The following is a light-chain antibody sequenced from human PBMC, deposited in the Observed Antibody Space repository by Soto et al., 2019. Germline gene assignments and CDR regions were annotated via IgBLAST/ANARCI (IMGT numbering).Light chain of an antibody. V-gene: IGKV3-15*01. Sequence: IVMTQSPATLSVSPGERATLSCRASQNVNSNLAWYQQKPGQAPRLLIYGASTRATGVPARFSGSGSGTEFTLTVTGLQSEDFADYYCQQYNNWPPVTFGQGTRLELK. CDR3: QQYNNWPPVT. CDR2: GAS. J-gene: IGKJ5*01. CDR1: QNVNSN.